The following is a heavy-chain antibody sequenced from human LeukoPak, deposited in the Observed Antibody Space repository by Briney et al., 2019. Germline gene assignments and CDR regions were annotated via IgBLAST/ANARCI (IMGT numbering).Heavy chain of an antibody. V-gene: IGHV3-23*01. CDR2: ISGSGGST. J-gene: IGHJ4*02. CDR1: GFTFSSYA. Sequence: PGRSLRLSCAASGFTFSSYAMSWVRQAPGKGLEWVSAISGSGGSTYYADSVKGRFTISRDNSKNTLYLQMNSLRAEDTAVYYCAKGSGYYGSGSYCAYWGQGTLVTVSS. CDR3: AKGSGYYGSGSYCAY. D-gene: IGHD3-10*01.